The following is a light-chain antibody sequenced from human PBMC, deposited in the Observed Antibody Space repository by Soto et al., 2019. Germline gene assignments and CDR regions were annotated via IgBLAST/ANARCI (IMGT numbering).Light chain of an antibody. CDR3: MQGTHWPPT. Sequence: EVVMTQSPLSLPVTLGQPASISCRSSQSLVYSDGRAYLSWFHQRPGQSPRRLISKASNRDSGVPERFSASGSGTDFTLQINRVEAEDVGIYCCMQGTHWPPTFGRGTRVEIE. CDR2: KAS. J-gene: IGKJ1*01. CDR1: QSLVYSDGRAY. V-gene: IGKV2-30*01.